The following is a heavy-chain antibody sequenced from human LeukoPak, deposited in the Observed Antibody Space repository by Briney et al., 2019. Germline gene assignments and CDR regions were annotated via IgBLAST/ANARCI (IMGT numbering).Heavy chain of an antibody. D-gene: IGHD5-18*01. Sequence: GGSLRLSCAASGFTFSSYGMHWVRQAPGKGLEWVSYISSSGSTIYYADSVKGRFTISRDNAKNSLYLQMNSLRAEDTAVYYCAKAGGYSYGNYYYYYMDVWGKGTTVTVSS. V-gene: IGHV3-48*04. J-gene: IGHJ6*03. CDR2: ISSSGSTI. CDR3: AKAGGYSYGNYYYYYMDV. CDR1: GFTFSSYG.